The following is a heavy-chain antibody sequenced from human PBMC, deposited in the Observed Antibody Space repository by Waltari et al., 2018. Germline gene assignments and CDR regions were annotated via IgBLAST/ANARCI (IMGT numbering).Heavy chain of an antibody. CDR2: INPDGSAK. CDR1: GFTFRIFW. CDR3: SESLNV. V-gene: IGHV3-7*01. Sequence: EVQMVESGGGLVQPGGSLRLSCAASGFTFRIFWMDWVRQAPGKGLEWVANINPDGSAKNYVDSVKGRFTIFRDNTKNSLYLQMNSLRAEDTAIYYCSESLNVWGPGTTVTVSS. J-gene: IGHJ6*02.